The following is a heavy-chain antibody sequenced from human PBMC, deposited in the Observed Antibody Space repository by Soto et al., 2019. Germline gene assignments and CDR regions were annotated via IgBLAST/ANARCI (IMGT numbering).Heavy chain of an antibody. V-gene: IGHV1-3*01. CDR2: INAGNGNT. CDR3: ARGGSLYWYFDL. D-gene: IGHD1-26*01. CDR1: GYTFTSYA. J-gene: IGHJ2*01. Sequence: QVQLVQSGAEVKKPGASVKVSCKASGYTFTSYAMHWVRQAPGQRLEWMGWINAGNGNTKYSQKFQGRGTITRDTSASTACMELSSLRSEDTAVYYCARGGSLYWYFDLWGRGTLVTVSS.